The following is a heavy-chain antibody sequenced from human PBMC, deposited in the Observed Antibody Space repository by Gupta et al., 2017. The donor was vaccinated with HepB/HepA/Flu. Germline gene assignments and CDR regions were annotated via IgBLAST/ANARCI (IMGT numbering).Heavy chain of an antibody. Sequence: QVQLVQSGPEMKTAGASVKVCCRASGYRFSSYGFSWVRQAPGQGLEWMGWVNTYNGYTNYQQKFRGRVTMTTDLSTATAYMELRNLTSDDSGVYFCARGSLGEFHYWGQGTLVSVSS. CDR3: ARGSLGEFHY. CDR2: VNTYNGYT. CDR1: GYRFSSYG. V-gene: IGHV1-18*01. J-gene: IGHJ4*02.